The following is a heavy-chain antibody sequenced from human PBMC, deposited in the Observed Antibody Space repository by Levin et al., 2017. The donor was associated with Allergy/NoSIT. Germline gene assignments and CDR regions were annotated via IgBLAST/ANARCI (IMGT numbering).Heavy chain of an antibody. D-gene: IGHD3-22*01. CDR2: ISSSGSRT. J-gene: IGHJ4*02. CDR3: AREIPDYLDTSGTPGY. V-gene: IGHV3-11*01. CDR1: GFTFSDYY. Sequence: PGGSLRLSCAASGFTFSDYYMSWIRQAPGKGLEWVSHISSSGSRTYYADSVKGRFTISRDNAKNSLYLQMNSLRAEDTAVYYCAREIPDYLDTSGTPGYWGQGTLVTVSS.